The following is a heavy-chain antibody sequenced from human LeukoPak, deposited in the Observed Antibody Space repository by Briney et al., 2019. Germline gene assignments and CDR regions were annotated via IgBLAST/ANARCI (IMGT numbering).Heavy chain of an antibody. D-gene: IGHD3-22*01. V-gene: IGHV4-34*01. Sequence: SETLSLTCAVYGGSFSGYYWSWIRQPPGKGLEWIGEINHSGSTNYNPSPKSRVTISVDTSKNQFSLKLSSVTAADTAVYYCARGLLRPDAFDIWGQGTMVTVSS. CDR1: GGSFSGYY. J-gene: IGHJ3*02. CDR2: INHSGST. CDR3: ARGLLRPDAFDI.